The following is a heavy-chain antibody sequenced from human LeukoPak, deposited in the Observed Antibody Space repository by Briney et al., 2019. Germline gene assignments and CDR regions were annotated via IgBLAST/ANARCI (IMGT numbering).Heavy chain of an antibody. D-gene: IGHD2-21*01. V-gene: IGHV3-7*01. CDR1: GFTFSSYW. CDR3: ARYCGGDCYGMDV. J-gene: IGHJ6*02. CDR2: INQDGSEK. Sequence: GGSLRLSGADSGFTFSSYWMSWVRQAPGKGLDWVANINQDGSEKHYVDSVKGRFTISRDNAKNSLYLQMNSLRAEDTAVYYCARYCGGDCYGMDVWGQGTTVTVSS.